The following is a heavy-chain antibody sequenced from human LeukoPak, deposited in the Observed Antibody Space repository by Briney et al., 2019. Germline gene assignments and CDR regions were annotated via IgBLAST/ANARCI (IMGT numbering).Heavy chain of an antibody. J-gene: IGHJ5*02. V-gene: IGHV3-30-3*01. CDR3: ARDVGAP. D-gene: IGHD4-17*01. Sequence: GRSLRLSCAASGFTFSSYAVHWVRQAPGKGLEWVAVISYDGSNKYYADSVKGRFTISRDNSKNTLYLQMNSLRAEDTAVYYCARDVGAPWGQGTLVTVSS. CDR1: GFTFSSYA. CDR2: ISYDGSNK.